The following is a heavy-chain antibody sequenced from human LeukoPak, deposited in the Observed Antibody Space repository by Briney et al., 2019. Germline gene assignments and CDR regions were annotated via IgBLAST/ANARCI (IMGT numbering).Heavy chain of an antibody. J-gene: IGHJ3*01. V-gene: IGHV5-51*01. Sequence: GESLKISCKGSGYRYNAYWIAWVRQLPGKGREWMGIIYPDDSDTRYNPSSQGQVTISADKSVTTAYLQWNSLKASDTAMYYCARPNITSYYDSRGYHAFDVWGQGTMVTVSS. CDR3: ARPNITSYYDSRGYHAFDV. CDR1: GYRYNAYW. D-gene: IGHD3-22*01. CDR2: IYPDDSDT.